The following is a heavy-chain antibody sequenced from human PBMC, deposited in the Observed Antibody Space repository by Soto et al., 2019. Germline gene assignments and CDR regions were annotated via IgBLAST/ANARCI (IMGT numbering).Heavy chain of an antibody. CDR1: GGTFSSYT. CDR3: ARGSAAGTDY. J-gene: IGHJ4*02. Sequence: QVQLVQSGAEVKKPGSSVKVSCKASGGTFSSYTISSVRQAPGQGLEWMGRIIPILGIANYAQKFQGRVTITADKSTSTAYMELSSLRSEDTAVYYCARGSAAGTDYWGQGTLVTVSS. CDR2: IIPILGIA. D-gene: IGHD6-13*01. V-gene: IGHV1-69*02.